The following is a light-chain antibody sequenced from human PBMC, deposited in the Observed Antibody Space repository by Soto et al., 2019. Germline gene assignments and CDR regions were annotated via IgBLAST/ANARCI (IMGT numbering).Light chain of an antibody. J-gene: IGLJ2*01. CDR3: NSYVTGNNLI. V-gene: IGLV2-8*01. CDR2: EVT. CDR1: SRDVGGHDY. Sequence: QSALTQPPSASGSPGQSVTISCTGTSRDVGGHDYVSWYQQHPGKAPKLMIYEVTKRPSGVPDRFSGSKSGNTASLPVSGLQAEDEPDYYSNSYVTGNNLIFGGGTKLAVL.